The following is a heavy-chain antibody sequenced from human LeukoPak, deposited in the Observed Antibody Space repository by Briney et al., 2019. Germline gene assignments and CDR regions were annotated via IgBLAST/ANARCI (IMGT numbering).Heavy chain of an antibody. J-gene: IGHJ5*02. V-gene: IGHV5-51*01. CDR2: IYPSDSVT. CDR1: GYSFSGYS. Sequence: PGESLKISCKGSGYSFSGYSLVWVRQLPGKGLEWMGIIYPSDSVTRYSPSFQGQVTFSVDKSIATAYLQWNSLKASDTAMYFCARGNYANWFVPWGQGSQVSVCS. CDR3: ARGNYANWFVP. D-gene: IGHD3-22*01.